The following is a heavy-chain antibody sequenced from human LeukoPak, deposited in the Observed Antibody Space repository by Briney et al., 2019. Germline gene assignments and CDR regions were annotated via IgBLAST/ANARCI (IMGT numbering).Heavy chain of an antibody. CDR3: AKEGGLVLREATINS. CDR1: GFTFSSYE. J-gene: IGHJ4*02. V-gene: IGHV3-48*03. CDR2: ISSSGSNI. D-gene: IGHD5-12*01. Sequence: GGSLRLSCAASGFTFSSYEMNWVRQAPGKGLEWVSYISSSGSNIYYADSVKGRFTISRDNAKNSLYLQMNSLRAEDTAIYYCAKEGGLVLREATINSWGQGTLVAVSS.